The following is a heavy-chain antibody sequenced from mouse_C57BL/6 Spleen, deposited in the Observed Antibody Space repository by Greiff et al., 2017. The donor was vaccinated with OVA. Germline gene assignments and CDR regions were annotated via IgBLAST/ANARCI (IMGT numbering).Heavy chain of an antibody. V-gene: IGHV5-16*01. D-gene: IGHD1-1*01. CDR3: ARDLYGSSLFDY. CDR2: INYDGSST. J-gene: IGHJ2*01. Sequence: EVKVVESEGGLVQPGSSMKLSCTASGFTFSDYYMAWVRQVPEKGLEWVANINYDGSSTYYLDSLKSRFIISRDNAKNILYLQMSSLKSEDTATYYCARDLYGSSLFDYWGQGTTLTVSS. CDR1: GFTFSDYY.